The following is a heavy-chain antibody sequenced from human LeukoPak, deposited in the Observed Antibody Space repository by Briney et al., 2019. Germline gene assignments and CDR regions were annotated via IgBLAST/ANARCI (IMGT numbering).Heavy chain of an antibody. CDR3: ARRVRSYSSSVAYFDY. Sequence: SETLSLTCTVSGGSISSSSYYWGWIRQPPGKGLEWIGSIYYSGSTYYNPSLKSRVTISVDTSKNQFSLKLSSVTAADTAVYYCARRVRSYSSSVAYFDYWGQGTLVTVSS. CDR2: IYYSGST. D-gene: IGHD6-6*01. CDR1: GGSISSSSYY. J-gene: IGHJ4*02. V-gene: IGHV4-39*01.